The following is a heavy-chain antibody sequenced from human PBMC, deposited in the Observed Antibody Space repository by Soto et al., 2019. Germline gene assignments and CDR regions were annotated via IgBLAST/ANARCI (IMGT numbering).Heavy chain of an antibody. Sequence: QVQLVQSGAEVKKPGSSVKVSCKASGGTFSSYTISWVRQAPGQGLEWMGRIIPILGIANYAQKFQGRVTXXAXKXXSTAYMELSSLRSEDTAVYYCARDSERTGPLGFDPWGQGTLVTVSS. J-gene: IGHJ5*02. CDR1: GGTFSSYT. CDR3: ARDSERTGPLGFDP. D-gene: IGHD7-27*01. CDR2: IIPILGIA. V-gene: IGHV1-69*08.